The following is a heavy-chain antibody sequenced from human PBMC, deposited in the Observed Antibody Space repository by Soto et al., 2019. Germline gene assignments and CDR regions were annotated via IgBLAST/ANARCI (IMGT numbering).Heavy chain of an antibody. V-gene: IGHV4-34*01. CDR2: INHSGST. J-gene: IGHJ4*02. D-gene: IGHD2-21*01. Sequence: SETLSLTCAVYVGSFSGYYWSWIRQPPGKGLEWIGEINHSGSTNYNPSLKSRVTISVDTSKNQFSLKLSSVTAADTAVYYCVKRSLLVAPTWGQGILVTVSS. CDR3: VKRSLLVAPT. CDR1: VGSFSGYY.